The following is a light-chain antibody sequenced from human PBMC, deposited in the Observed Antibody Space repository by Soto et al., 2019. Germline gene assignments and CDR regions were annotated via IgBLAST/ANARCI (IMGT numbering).Light chain of an antibody. CDR3: CSYAGFSTFV. Sequence: QSVLTQPASVSGSPGQSITISCTGSSSDVGGYNFVSWYQQIPGKAPKLMIYEGGKRPAGVSNRFSGSKSGNTASLTISGLQAEDETDYYCCSYAGFSTFVVGTGTKLTV. CDR1: SSDVGGYNF. CDR2: EGG. V-gene: IGLV2-23*01. J-gene: IGLJ1*01.